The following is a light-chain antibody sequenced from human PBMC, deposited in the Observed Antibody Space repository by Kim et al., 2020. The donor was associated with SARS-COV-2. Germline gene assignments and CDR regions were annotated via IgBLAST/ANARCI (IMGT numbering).Light chain of an antibody. CDR3: AAWDDSLRVV. CDR2: RNN. V-gene: IGLV1-47*01. Sequence: PGQRVTISCSGSISNIGRNYVYWYQQLPGTAPKLLIYRNNQRPSGVPDRFSGSKSGTSASLAISGLRSEDEADYYCAAWDDSLRVVFGGGTQLTVL. J-gene: IGLJ2*01. CDR1: ISNIGRNY.